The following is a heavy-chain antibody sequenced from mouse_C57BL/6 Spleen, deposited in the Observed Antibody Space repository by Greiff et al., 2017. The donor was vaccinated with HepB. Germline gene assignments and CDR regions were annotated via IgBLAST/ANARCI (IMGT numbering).Heavy chain of an antibody. Sequence: QVQLQQSGAELVRPGTSVKVSCKASGYAFTNYLIEWVKQRPGQGLEWIGVINPGSGGTNYNEKFKGKATLTADKSSSTAYMQLSSLTSEDSAVYVCARRDSSGYGYFDYWGQGTTLTVSS. D-gene: IGHD3-2*02. J-gene: IGHJ2*01. V-gene: IGHV1-54*01. CDR1: GYAFTNYL. CDR2: INPGSGGT. CDR3: ARRDSSGYGYFDY.